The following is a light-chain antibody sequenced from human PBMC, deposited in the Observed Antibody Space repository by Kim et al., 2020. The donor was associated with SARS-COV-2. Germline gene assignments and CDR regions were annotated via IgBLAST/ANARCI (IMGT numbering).Light chain of an antibody. Sequence: SYELTQPPSVSVSPGQTATIPCSGDRLGNKYACWYHQKPGQSPVLVLYQDTKRPSGIPERFSGSNSGNTATLTISGTQAMDEADYYCQAWDTTTVVFGGG. V-gene: IGLV3-1*01. J-gene: IGLJ2*01. CDR2: QDT. CDR3: QAWDTTTVV. CDR1: RLGNKY.